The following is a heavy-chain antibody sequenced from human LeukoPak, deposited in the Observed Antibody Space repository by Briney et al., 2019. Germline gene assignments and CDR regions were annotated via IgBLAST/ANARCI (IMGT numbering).Heavy chain of an antibody. CDR2: FDPEDGET. Sequence: GASVKVSCKVSGYTLTELSMHWVRQAPGEGLEWMGGFDPEDGETIYAQKFQGRVTMTEDTSTDTAYMELSSLRSEDTAVYYCATVQRGFLEWSRGENAFDIWGQGTMVTVSS. CDR1: GYTLTELS. D-gene: IGHD3-3*01. J-gene: IGHJ3*02. CDR3: ATVQRGFLEWSRGENAFDI. V-gene: IGHV1-24*01.